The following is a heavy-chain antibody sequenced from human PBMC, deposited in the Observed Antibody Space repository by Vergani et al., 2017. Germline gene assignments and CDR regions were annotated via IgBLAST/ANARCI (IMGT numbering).Heavy chain of an antibody. V-gene: IGHV4-30-4*08. CDR1: GGSISSGDYY. Sequence: QVQLQESGPGLVKPSQTLSLTCTVSGGSISSGDYYWSWIRQPPGKGLEWIGYIYYSGNMYYNPSLKSRLIISIDTSKIQFSLKLNSVTAADTAVYYCARGGGFGEFNWFDPWGQGTVVTVSS. D-gene: IGHD3-10*01. J-gene: IGHJ5*02. CDR3: ARGGGFGEFNWFDP. CDR2: IYYSGNM.